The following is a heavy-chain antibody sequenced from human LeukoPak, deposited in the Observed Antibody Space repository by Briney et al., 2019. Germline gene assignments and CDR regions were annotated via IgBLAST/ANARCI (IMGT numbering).Heavy chain of an antibody. Sequence: GGSLRLSCAASGFTFSDYYMSWIRQAPGKGLEWVSYISSSGSTIYYADSVKGRFTISRDNAKNSLYLQMNSLRAEDTAVYYCARDGAILVDTIFGVVKSYYYYYMDVWGKGTTVTVSS. CDR1: GFTFSDYY. CDR2: ISSSGSTI. D-gene: IGHD3-3*01. CDR3: ARDGAILVDTIFGVVKSYYYYYMDV. J-gene: IGHJ6*03. V-gene: IGHV3-11*04.